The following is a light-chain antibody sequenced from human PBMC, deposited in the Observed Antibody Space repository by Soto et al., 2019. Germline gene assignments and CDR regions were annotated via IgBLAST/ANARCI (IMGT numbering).Light chain of an antibody. V-gene: IGLV2-14*01. J-gene: IGLJ1*01. CDR2: EVS. CDR1: SSDVGGYNY. Sequence: QSVLTQPASVSGSPGQSITISCTGSSSDVGGYNYVSWYQQHPGKAPKLLIYEVSNRPSGVSNRFSGSKSGNTASLTISGLQAEDEADYYCCSLTTSHTYVFGRGTKVTV. CDR3: CSLTTSHTYV.